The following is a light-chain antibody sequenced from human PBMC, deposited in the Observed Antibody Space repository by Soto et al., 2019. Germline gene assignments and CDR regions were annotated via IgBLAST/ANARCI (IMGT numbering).Light chain of an antibody. Sequence: DIQMTQSPSTLSASVGDRITIACRASQSISNSLAWYQQKPGEVPKLLIYEASSLASGVPSRFSGSGSGTEFTLSITSLQPDDFATYYCQQYHGYSRTFGQGTKVDIK. J-gene: IGKJ1*01. CDR3: QQYHGYSRT. CDR2: EAS. V-gene: IGKV1-5*01. CDR1: QSISNS.